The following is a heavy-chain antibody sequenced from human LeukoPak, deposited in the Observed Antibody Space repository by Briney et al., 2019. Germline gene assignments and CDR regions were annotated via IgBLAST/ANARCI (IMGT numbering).Heavy chain of an antibody. D-gene: IGHD3-10*01. CDR1: GFTVSSNY. J-gene: IGHJ4*02. V-gene: IGHV3-66*01. Sequence: SGGSLRLSCAASGFTVSSNYMSWVRQAPGKGLEWVSVIYSGGSTYYADSVKGRFTISRDNSKNTLYLQMNSLRAKDTAVYYCARVLRSGSYGDYWGQGTLVTVSS. CDR2: IYSGGST. CDR3: ARVLRSGSYGDY.